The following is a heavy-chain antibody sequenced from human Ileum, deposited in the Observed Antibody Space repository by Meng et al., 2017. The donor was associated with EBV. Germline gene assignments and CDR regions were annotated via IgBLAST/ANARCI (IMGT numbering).Heavy chain of an antibody. Sequence: QITLKESCPTLVKPTQTLTLTCTFSGFSLNTGGMAVSWIRQPPGKALEWLALIYWDDDKRYSPSLKTRLTITKDTSKNQVVLTMTNMDPVDTATYYCARRSFAAGSPDYWGQGTLVTVSS. V-gene: IGHV2-5*02. CDR1: GFSLNTGGMA. CDR3: ARRSFAAGSPDY. J-gene: IGHJ4*02. CDR2: IYWDDDK. D-gene: IGHD3-10*01.